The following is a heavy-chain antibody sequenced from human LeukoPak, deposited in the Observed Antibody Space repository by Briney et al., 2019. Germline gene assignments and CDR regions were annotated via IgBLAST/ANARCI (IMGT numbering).Heavy chain of an antibody. J-gene: IGHJ4*02. V-gene: IGHV3-33*06. D-gene: IGHD6-13*01. CDR2: IWYDGSNK. CDR1: GFTFSSYG. Sequence: QTGGSLRLSCAASGFTFSSYGMHWVRQAPGKGLEWVAVIWYDGSNKYYADSVKGRFTISRDNSKNALYLQMNSLRAEDTAVYYCAKVTGYSSGWYDYWGQGTLVTVSS. CDR3: AKVTGYSSGWYDY.